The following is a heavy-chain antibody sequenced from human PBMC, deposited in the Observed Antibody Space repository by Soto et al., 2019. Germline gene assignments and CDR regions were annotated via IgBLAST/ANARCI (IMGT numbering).Heavy chain of an antibody. V-gene: IGHV3-33*01. Sequence: GGSLRLSCAASGFTFSSYGMHWVRQAPGKGLEWVAVIWYDGSNKYYADSVKGRFTISRDNSKNTLYLQMNSLRAEDTAVYYCATTDTDYYYYYMDVWGKGTTVTVSS. J-gene: IGHJ6*03. CDR3: ATTDTDYYYYYMDV. CDR2: IWYDGSNK. D-gene: IGHD2-8*02. CDR1: GFTFSSYG.